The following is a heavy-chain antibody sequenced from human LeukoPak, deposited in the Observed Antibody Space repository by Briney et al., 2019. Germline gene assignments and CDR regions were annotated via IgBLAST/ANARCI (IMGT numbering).Heavy chain of an antibody. V-gene: IGHV4-39*07. CDR2: IYYSGST. D-gene: IGHD6-6*01. J-gene: IGHJ4*02. CDR3: ARDGIAARPDFDY. CDR1: GGSISSSSYY. Sequence: SENLSLTCTVSGGSISSSSYYWGWIRQPPGKGLEWIGSIYYSGSTYYNPSLKSRVTISVDTSKNQFSLKLSSVTAADTAVYYCARDGIAARPDFDYWGQGTLVTVSS.